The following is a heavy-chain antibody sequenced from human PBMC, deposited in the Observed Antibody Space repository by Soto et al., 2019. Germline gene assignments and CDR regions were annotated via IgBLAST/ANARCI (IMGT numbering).Heavy chain of an antibody. D-gene: IGHD6-6*01. Sequence: GGSLRLSCAASGFTFSNAWMNWVRQAPGKGLEWVGRIKSKTDGGTTDYAAPVKGRFTISRDDSKNTLYLQMNSLKTEDTAVYYCTTGDSSSSVYGMDVWGQGTTVTVSS. CDR3: TTGDSSSSVYGMDV. CDR2: IKSKTDGGTT. J-gene: IGHJ6*02. V-gene: IGHV3-15*07. CDR1: GFTFSNAW.